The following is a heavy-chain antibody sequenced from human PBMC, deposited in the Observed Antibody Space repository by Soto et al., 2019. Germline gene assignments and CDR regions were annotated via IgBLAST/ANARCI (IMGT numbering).Heavy chain of an antibody. CDR1: GYSFSTYG. CDR3: ARGDSCSGDRCKTDRYYLSYGMDV. CDR2: ISAYSGDS. D-gene: IGHD2-8*02. V-gene: IGHV1-18*04. Sequence: QVQLVQSGAEVKKPGASVRVSCKASGYSFSTYGINWVRQAPGQGLEWMGWISAYSGDSKYAQSLQGRVTLTRDTSTTTAYMELRSLRSDDTAVYYCARGDSCSGDRCKTDRYYLSYGMDVWGQGTTVTVSS. J-gene: IGHJ6*02.